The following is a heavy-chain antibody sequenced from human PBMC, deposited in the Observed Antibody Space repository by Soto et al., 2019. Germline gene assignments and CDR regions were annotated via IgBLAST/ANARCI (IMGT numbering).Heavy chain of an antibody. V-gene: IGHV4-39*07. CDR3: ARYRREAVAGYTLDN. Sequence: PSETLSLTCSVSGYSVSSSDYYWAWIRQPPGKGLEWIGSMFYSGLTYYNPSLKSRVTISEDTSKSQFSLKVNSMTAADTAVYYCARYRREAVAGYTLDNWGQGILVTVSS. CDR1: GYSVSSSDYY. D-gene: IGHD6-13*01. CDR2: MFYSGLT. J-gene: IGHJ4*02.